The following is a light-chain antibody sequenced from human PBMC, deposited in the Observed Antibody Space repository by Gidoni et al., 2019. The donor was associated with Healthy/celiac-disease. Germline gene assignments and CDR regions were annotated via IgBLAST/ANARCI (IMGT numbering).Light chain of an antibody. CDR2: AAS. V-gene: IGKV1-27*01. J-gene: IGKJ1*01. CDR3: QKYNSAPS. CDR1: QSISDY. Sequence: DIQMTQSPSTLSASVGDRVTITCRASQSISDYLAWYQQKPGKVPKLLIYAASILQSGVPSRFSGSGSGTDFTLTISSLQPEDVATYYCQKYNSAPSFGQGTKVEIK.